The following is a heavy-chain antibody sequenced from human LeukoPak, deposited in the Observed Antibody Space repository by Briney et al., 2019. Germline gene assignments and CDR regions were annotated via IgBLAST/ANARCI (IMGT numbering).Heavy chain of an antibody. CDR1: GYTFTSYY. V-gene: IGHV1-46*01. J-gene: IGHJ2*01. D-gene: IGHD4-17*01. CDR3: ARAVDYGDYVPYFDL. CDR2: INPSGGST. Sequence: ASVKVSCEASGYTFTSYYMHWVRQAPGQGLEWMGIINPSGGSTSYAQKFQGRVTMTRDTSTSTVYMELSSLRSEDTAVYYCARAVDYGDYVPYFDLWGRGTLVTVSS.